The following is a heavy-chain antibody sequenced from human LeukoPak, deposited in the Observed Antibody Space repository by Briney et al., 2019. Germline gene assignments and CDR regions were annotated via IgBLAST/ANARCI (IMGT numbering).Heavy chain of an antibody. CDR1: VCTFTSYG. CDR2: INAYNGNT. J-gene: IGHJ4*02. CDR3: ARFGIAAAGRRGFDY. D-gene: IGHD6-13*01. V-gene: IGHV1-18*04. Sequence: ASVKVSCQASVCTFTSYGIRWVRQAPGQGLEGMGCINAYNGNTNFVQKLQGRVTMTTDTSTSTAYMKLRRLRSDDTAVYYCARFGIAAAGRRGFDYWGQGTLVTVSS.